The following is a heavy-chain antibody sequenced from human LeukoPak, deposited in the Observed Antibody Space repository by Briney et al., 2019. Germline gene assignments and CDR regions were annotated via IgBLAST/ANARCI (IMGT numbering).Heavy chain of an antibody. CDR1: GFTFSSYS. CDR3: ARVGGTIFGVEYYMDV. CDR2: ISSSSSTI. D-gene: IGHD3-3*01. Sequence: PGGSLRLSCAASGFTFSSYSMNWVRQAPGKGLEWVSYISSSSSTIYYADSVKGRFTISRDNSKNTLYLQMNSLRAEDTAVYYCARVGGTIFGVEYYMDVWGKGTTVTVSS. J-gene: IGHJ6*03. V-gene: IGHV3-48*01.